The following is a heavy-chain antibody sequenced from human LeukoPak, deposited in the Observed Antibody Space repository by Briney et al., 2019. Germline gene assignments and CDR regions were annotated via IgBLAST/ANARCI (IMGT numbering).Heavy chain of an antibody. CDR2: ISAYNGNT. D-gene: IGHD6-13*01. CDR1: GYTFTSYG. Sequence: GASVKVSCKASGYTFTSYGIIWVRQAPGQGLEWMGWISAYNGNTNYAQKLQGRVTVTTDTSTSTAYMELRSLRSDDTAVYYCARDMYSSSWYLGERLFDYWGQGTLVTVS. V-gene: IGHV1-18*01. J-gene: IGHJ4*02. CDR3: ARDMYSSSWYLGERLFDY.